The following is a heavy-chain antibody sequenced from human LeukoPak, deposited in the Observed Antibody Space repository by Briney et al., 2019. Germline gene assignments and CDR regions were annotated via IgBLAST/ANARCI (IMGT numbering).Heavy chain of an antibody. CDR3: ARRTAATYHFDY. J-gene: IGHJ4*02. D-gene: IGHD6-25*01. Sequence: PGGSLRLSCAASGFTFSNYVMTWVRQAPGKGLEWVSIINPSGGTTYYADSVKGRFTISRDNSKNTLYLQMNSLGAEDTAVYYCARRTAATYHFDYWGQGTLVTVSS. V-gene: IGHV3-23*01. CDR2: INPSGGTT. CDR1: GFTFSNYV.